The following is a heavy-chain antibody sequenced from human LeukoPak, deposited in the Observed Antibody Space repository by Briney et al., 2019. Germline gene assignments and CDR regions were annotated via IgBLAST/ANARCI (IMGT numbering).Heavy chain of an antibody. D-gene: IGHD3-10*01. CDR2: ILYGGST. CDR1: GGSITSTTYY. V-gene: IGHV4-39*01. J-gene: IGHJ4*02. Sequence: SETLSLTCTVSGGSITSTTYYWGWIRQPPGKGLEWIVNILYGGSTYYSPSLKSRVTISVDTSKNQFSLRLTSVTAADTAVYYCARRNAIGTGNFYGSGNYADYWGQGTLVTVSS. CDR3: ARRNAIGTGNFYGSGNYADY.